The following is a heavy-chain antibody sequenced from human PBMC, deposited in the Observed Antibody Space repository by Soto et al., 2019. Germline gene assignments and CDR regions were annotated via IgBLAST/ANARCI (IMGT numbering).Heavy chain of an antibody. CDR3: ARGLAGSGYYDY. D-gene: IGHD3-22*01. Sequence: QVQLVESGGGVVQPGRSLRLSCAASGFTFSSYGMHWVRQAPGKGLEWVAVIWYDGSNKYYADSVKGRFTISRDNSKNPLYLQMNSLRAEDTAVYYCARGLAGSGYYDYWGQGTLVTVSS. CDR2: IWYDGSNK. J-gene: IGHJ4*02. V-gene: IGHV3-33*01. CDR1: GFTFSSYG.